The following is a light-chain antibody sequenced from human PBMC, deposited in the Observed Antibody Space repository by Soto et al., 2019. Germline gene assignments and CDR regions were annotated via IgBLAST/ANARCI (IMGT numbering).Light chain of an antibody. CDR2: GAS. J-gene: IGKJ4*01. CDR1: QSVSSH. V-gene: IGKV3-11*01. Sequence: EIVLTQSPASLSLSPGERATLSSRASQSVSSHLAWFQQRPGQAPRLLIYGASNRATGIPARFGGSGSGTNFTLTISSLEPEDFAVYYCQQRSIWPPVLTFGGGTKVEIK. CDR3: QQRSIWPPVLT.